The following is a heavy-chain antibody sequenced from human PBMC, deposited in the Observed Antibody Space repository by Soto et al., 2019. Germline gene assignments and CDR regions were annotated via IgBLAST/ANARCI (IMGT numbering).Heavy chain of an antibody. CDR3: ARSPFLGYCSGGSCQNWFDP. J-gene: IGHJ5*02. D-gene: IGHD2-15*01. CDR1: GYTFTGYY. Sequence: QVQLVQSGAEVKKPGASVKVSCKASGYTFTGYYMHWVRQAPGHGLEWMGWINPNSGGTNYAQKFQGRVTMTRDTSISTAYMELSRLRSDDTAVYYCARSPFLGYCSGGSCQNWFDPWGQGTLVTVSS. V-gene: IGHV1-2*02. CDR2: INPNSGGT.